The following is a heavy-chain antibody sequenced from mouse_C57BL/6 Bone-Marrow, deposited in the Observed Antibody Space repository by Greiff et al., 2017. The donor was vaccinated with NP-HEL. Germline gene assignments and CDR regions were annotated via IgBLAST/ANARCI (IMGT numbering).Heavy chain of an antibody. Sequence: VQLQQSGAELVKPGASVKLSCTASGYTFTDYYMHWVKQRTGQGLEWIGEIDPEDGDTNYNQKFKGKATLTADKSSSTAYMELRSLTSEDSAVYFCARDHGNSLDYWGQGTTLTVSS. CDR2: IDPEDGDT. CDR1: GYTFTDYY. V-gene: IGHV1-77*01. CDR3: ARDHGNSLDY. D-gene: IGHD1-1*01. J-gene: IGHJ2*01.